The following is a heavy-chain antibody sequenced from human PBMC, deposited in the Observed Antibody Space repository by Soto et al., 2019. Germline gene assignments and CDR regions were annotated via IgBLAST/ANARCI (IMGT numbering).Heavy chain of an antibody. V-gene: IGHV3-49*03. D-gene: IGHD3-3*01. CDR1: GFTFGDYA. Sequence: SLRLSCTASGFTFGDYAMSWFRQAPGKGLEWVGFIRSKAYGGTTEYAASVKGRFTISRDDSKSIAYLQMNSLKTEDTAVYYCTRDYDFWSGYSPKQYYYYGMDVWGQGTTVTVSS. CDR2: IRSKAYGGTT. CDR3: TRDYDFWSGYSPKQYYYYGMDV. J-gene: IGHJ6*02.